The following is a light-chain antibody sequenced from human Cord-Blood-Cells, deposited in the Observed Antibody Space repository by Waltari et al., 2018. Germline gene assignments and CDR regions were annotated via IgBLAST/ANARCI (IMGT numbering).Light chain of an antibody. CDR1: QSVLYSSNNKNY. Sequence: DIVMTQSPDSLAVSLGERATINCKSSQSVLYSSNNKNYLAWYQQKPGQPPKLLIYWASTRESGVPDRFSGSGSGTDFTCTISSLQAEDVAVYYCQQYYSTPYTFGQGTKLEIK. V-gene: IGKV4-1*01. CDR2: WAS. J-gene: IGKJ2*01. CDR3: QQYYSTPYT.